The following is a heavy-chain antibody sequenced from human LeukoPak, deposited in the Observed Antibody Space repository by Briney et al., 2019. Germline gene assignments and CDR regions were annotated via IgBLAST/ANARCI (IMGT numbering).Heavy chain of an antibody. Sequence: SETLSLTCTVSGGSISSYYWSWIRQPPGKGLEWIGHIYHSGSTNYNPSLKSRVTISVDTSKNQFSLKLSSVTAAVTALYYCASLFYYDSSGYSYYFDYWGQGTLVTVSS. D-gene: IGHD3-22*01. CDR2: IYHSGST. J-gene: IGHJ4*02. CDR3: ASLFYYDSSGYSYYFDY. V-gene: IGHV4-59*01. CDR1: GGSISSYY.